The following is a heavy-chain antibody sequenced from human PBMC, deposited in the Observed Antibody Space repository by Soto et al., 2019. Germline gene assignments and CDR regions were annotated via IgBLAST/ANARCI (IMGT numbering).Heavy chain of an antibody. CDR3: ARLEGLAPIAYYCDF. Sequence: QLQLQESGPGLVKPSETLSLTCSVSGDSITSDKYYCGWIRQPTGKVLEWIGSIYFRGNTYYNPSLQTRVTISLDKAKSQFSLKLTSVNAAASAVYFCARLEGLAPIAYYCDFWGQGALVTVSS. D-gene: IGHD6-19*01. V-gene: IGHV4-39*01. CDR2: IYFRGNT. CDR1: GDSITSDKYY. J-gene: IGHJ4*02.